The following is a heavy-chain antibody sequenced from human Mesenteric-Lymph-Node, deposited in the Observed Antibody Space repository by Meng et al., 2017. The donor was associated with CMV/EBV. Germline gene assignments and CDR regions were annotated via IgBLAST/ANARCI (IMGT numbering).Heavy chain of an antibody. J-gene: IGHJ6*02. V-gene: IGHV1-69*06. CDR3: ARGRDTYDFWSGYFRRQYSGMDV. CDR2: IIPIFDTA. CDR1: VGTFSSYV. Sequence: SVKVSCKASVGTFSSYVISWVRQAPGQGLEWMGGIIPIFDTANYAQKFQGRVTITADKSTSTAYMELSSLRSEDTAVYYCARGRDTYDFWSGYFRRQYSGMDVWGQGTTVTVSS. D-gene: IGHD3-3*01.